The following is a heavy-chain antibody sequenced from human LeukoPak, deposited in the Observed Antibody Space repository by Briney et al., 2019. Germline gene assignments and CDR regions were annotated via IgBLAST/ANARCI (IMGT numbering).Heavy chain of an antibody. D-gene: IGHD5-12*01. Sequence: GGSLRLSRAASGFAFNNFRMTWIRQAPGKGLEWVASISKDETHRQYADSLWGRFTISRDNAKNLLYLQMSSLRADDTAMYYCAKNSGYYRLDSWGQSTLVIVSS. J-gene: IGHJ4*02. CDR3: AKNSGYYRLDS. CDR1: GFAFNNFR. V-gene: IGHV3-7*01. CDR2: ISKDETHR.